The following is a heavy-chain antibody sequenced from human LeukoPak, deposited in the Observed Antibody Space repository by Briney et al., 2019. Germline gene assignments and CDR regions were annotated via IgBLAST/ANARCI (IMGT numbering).Heavy chain of an antibody. D-gene: IGHD1-26*01. CDR1: GGSISSYY. V-gene: IGHV4-59*01. CDR3: ARYSGSPNWYYYYYMDV. Sequence: KPSGTLSPTFTGSGGSISSYYWSWIRQPPGKGLEWIGDIYYSGSTNYNPSLKSRVTISVDTSKNQFSLKLSSVTAADTAVYYCARYSGSPNWYYYYYMDVWGKGTTVTVSS. J-gene: IGHJ6*03. CDR2: IYYSGST.